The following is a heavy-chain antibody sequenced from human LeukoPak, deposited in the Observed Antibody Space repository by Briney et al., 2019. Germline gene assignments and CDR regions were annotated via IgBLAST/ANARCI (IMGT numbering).Heavy chain of an antibody. CDR2: ISGSSNT. CDR1: GFTFSSYA. CDR3: AKVGSGNDYY. J-gene: IGHJ4*02. Sequence: GGSLRLSCAASGFTFSSYAMSWVRQAPGKGLEWVSAISGSSNTYYTDSVKGRFTISRDNSKNTLFLQMNSLRIEDTAVYYCAKVGSGNDYYWGQGTLVTVSS. V-gene: IGHV3-23*01. D-gene: IGHD5-12*01.